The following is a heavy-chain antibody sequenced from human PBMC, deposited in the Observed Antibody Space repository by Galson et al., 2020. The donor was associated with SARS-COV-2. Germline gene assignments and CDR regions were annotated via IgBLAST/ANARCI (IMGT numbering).Heavy chain of an antibody. V-gene: IGHV1-2*02. CDR2: INPNSGGT. Sequence: ASVKVSCKASGYTFTGYYMHWVRQAPGQGLEWMGWINPNSGGTNYAQKFQGRVTMTRDTSISTAYMELSRLRSDDTAVYYCAREKIRRQSSSSWYPYYYGMDVWGQGTTVTVSS. J-gene: IGHJ6*02. D-gene: IGHD6-13*01. CDR1: GYTFTGYY. CDR3: AREKIRRQSSSSWYPYYYGMDV.